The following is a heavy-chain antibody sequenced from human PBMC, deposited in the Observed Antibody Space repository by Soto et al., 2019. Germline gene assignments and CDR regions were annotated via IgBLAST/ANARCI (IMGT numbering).Heavy chain of an antibody. D-gene: IGHD5-12*01. CDR3: AREGNIVATLVYYYYYGMDA. V-gene: IGHV1-2*02. CDR1: GYTFTGYY. CDR2: INPNSGGT. J-gene: IGHJ6*02. Sequence: ASVKVSCKASGYTFTGYYMHWVRQAPGQGLEWMGWINPNSGGTNYAQKFQGRVTMTRDTSISTAYMELSRLRSDDTAVYYCAREGNIVATLVYYYYYGMDAWGQGTTVTVSS.